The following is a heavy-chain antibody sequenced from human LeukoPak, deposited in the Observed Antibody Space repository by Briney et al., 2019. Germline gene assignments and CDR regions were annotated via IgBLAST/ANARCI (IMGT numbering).Heavy chain of an antibody. D-gene: IGHD6-13*01. CDR2: IKSKDDGETI. V-gene: IGHV3-15*01. CDR1: GFTFSSYS. Sequence: GGSLRLSCAASGFTFSSYSMNWVRQAPGKGLEWVARIKSKDDGETIDYNAPVKGRFTISRDDLKNTLYLEMNSLKNEDTAMYYCTVRSSIWSQGTLVTVSS. J-gene: IGHJ4*02. CDR3: TVRSSI.